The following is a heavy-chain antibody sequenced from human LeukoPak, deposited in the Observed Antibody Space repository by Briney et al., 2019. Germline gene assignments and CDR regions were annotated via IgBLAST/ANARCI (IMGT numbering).Heavy chain of an antibody. Sequence: GGSLRLSCAASGFTFSSYAMSWVRQAPGKGLEWVSDISGSGGSRYYEDSVKGRFTISRDNSKNTLYLQMNSLRAEDTAVYYCAKVAGYLYYFDYWGQGTLVTVSS. CDR1: GFTFSSYA. D-gene: IGHD5-12*01. V-gene: IGHV3-23*01. J-gene: IGHJ4*02. CDR3: AKVAGYLYYFDY. CDR2: ISGSGGSR.